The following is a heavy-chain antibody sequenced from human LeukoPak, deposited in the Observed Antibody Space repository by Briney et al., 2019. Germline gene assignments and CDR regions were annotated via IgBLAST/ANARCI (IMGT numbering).Heavy chain of an antibody. Sequence: SETLSLTCTVSGGSISSSSYYWGWIRQPPGKGLEWIGSIYYSGSTYYNPSLKSRVTIPVDTSKNQFSLKLSSVTAADTAVYYCARRKQQLDPPQYYFDYWGQGTLVTVSS. D-gene: IGHD6-13*01. J-gene: IGHJ4*02. CDR2: IYYSGST. CDR1: GGSISSSSYY. CDR3: ARRKQQLDPPQYYFDY. V-gene: IGHV4-39*01.